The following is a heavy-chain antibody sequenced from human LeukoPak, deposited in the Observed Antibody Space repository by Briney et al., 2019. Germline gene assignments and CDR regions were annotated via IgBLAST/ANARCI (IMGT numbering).Heavy chain of an antibody. CDR2: INPSGGST. Sequence: ASVKVSCKASGYTFTSYYMHWVRQAPGQGLEWMGIINPSGGSTSYAQKFQGRVTMTRDTSTSTVYMELSSLRSKDTAVYYCARDKVRGVIIKAGWFDPWGQGTLVTVSS. J-gene: IGHJ5*02. D-gene: IGHD3-10*01. CDR3: ARDKVRGVIIKAGWFDP. V-gene: IGHV1-46*01. CDR1: GYTFTSYY.